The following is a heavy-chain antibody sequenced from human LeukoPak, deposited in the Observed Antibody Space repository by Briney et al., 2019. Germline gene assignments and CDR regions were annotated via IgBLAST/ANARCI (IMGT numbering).Heavy chain of an antibody. CDR2: INPNSGGT. CDR3: VRGSQVIVPAAQNWFDP. Sequence: GASVKVSCKASGYTFTGYYMHWVRQAPGQGLEWMGRINPNSGGTNYAQKFQGRVTMTRDTSISTAYMELSRLRSDDTAVYYCVRGSQVIVPAAQNWFDPWGQGTLVTVSS. CDR1: GYTFTGYY. D-gene: IGHD2-2*01. V-gene: IGHV1-2*06. J-gene: IGHJ5*02.